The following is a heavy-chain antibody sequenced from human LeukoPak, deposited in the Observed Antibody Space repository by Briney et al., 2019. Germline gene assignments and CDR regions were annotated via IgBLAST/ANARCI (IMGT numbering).Heavy chain of an antibody. CDR3: AGHHPRNTVDF. Sequence: PSETLSLTCTVSGGSISSYYWSWIRQPPGKGLEWIAYISDIGSINYNPSLKSRVTISLDTSKNQFSLKLSSVTAADTAVYYCAGHHPRNTVDFWGQGTLVTVPS. CDR2: ISDIGSI. CDR1: GGSISSYY. D-gene: IGHD2/OR15-2a*01. J-gene: IGHJ4*02. V-gene: IGHV4-59*08.